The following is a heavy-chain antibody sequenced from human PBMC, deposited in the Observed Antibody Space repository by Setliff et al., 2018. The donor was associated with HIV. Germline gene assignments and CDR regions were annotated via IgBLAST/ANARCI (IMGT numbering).Heavy chain of an antibody. D-gene: IGHD7-27*01. V-gene: IGHV4-39*01. J-gene: IGHJ4*02. CDR2: IYYSGST. Sequence: SETLSLTCTVSAYSITSGSYYWSWIRQPAGKGLEWIGHIYYSGSTYYNPSLKSRVTISVDTSKNQFSLKLSSVTAADTAMYYCARAPTGELDFWGQGTLVTSPQ. CDR3: ARAPTGELDF. CDR1: AYSITSGSYY.